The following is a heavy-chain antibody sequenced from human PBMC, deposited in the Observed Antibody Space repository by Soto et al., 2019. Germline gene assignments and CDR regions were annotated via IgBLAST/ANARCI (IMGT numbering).Heavy chain of an antibody. CDR3: AKGRWLQLHAEYFDY. CDR1: GFTFSSYG. Sequence: QVQLVESGGGVVQPGRSLRLSCAASGFTFSSYGMHWVRQAPGKGLEWVAVISYDGSNKYYADSVKGRFTISRDNSKNTLYLQMNSLRAEDTAVYYCAKGRWLQLHAEYFDYWGQGTLVTVSS. CDR2: ISYDGSNK. D-gene: IGHD1-1*01. V-gene: IGHV3-30*18. J-gene: IGHJ4*02.